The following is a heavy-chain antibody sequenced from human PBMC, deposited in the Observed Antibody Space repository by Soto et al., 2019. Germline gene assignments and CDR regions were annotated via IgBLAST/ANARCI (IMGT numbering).Heavy chain of an antibody. V-gene: IGHV4-30-4*01. Sequence: QVQLQESGPGLVKPSQTLSLTCTVSGGSISSGDYYWSWIRQPPGKGLEWIGYIYYSGSTYYNPSLKSRVTISVDTSKNQFSLKLSSVTAADTAVYYCARETRITIFGVVQMAAPDAFDIWGQGTMVTVSS. J-gene: IGHJ3*02. CDR1: GGSISSGDYY. CDR3: ARETRITIFGVVQMAAPDAFDI. CDR2: IYYSGST. D-gene: IGHD3-3*01.